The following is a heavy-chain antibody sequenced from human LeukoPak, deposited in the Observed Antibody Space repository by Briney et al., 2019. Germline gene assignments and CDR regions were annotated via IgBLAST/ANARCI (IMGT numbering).Heavy chain of an antibody. V-gene: IGHV3-7*03. D-gene: IGHD2-15*01. J-gene: IGHJ4*02. CDR3: AREDCSGGSCYDKSFDY. CDR1: GFTFSSYW. Sequence: GGSLRLSCAASGFTFSSYWMSWVRQAPGKGLEWVANIKQDGSEKYYVDSVKGRFTISRDNAKNSLYLQMNSLRAEDTAVYYCAREDCSGGSCYDKSFDYWGQGTLVTVSS. CDR2: IKQDGSEK.